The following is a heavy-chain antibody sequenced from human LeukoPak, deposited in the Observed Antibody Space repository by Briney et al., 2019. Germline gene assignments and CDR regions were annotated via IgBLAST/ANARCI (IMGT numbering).Heavy chain of an antibody. CDR2: ISSSSSYI. D-gene: IGHD6-13*01. J-gene: IGHJ3*02. CDR3: AREVYSSSWYSPDDAFDI. Sequence: GGSLRLSCAASGFTFSSYSMNWVRQAPGKGVEWVSSISSSSSYIYYADSVKGRFTISRDNAKNSLYLQMNSLRAEDTAVYYCAREVYSSSWYSPDDAFDIWGQGTMVTVSS. CDR1: GFTFSSYS. V-gene: IGHV3-21*01.